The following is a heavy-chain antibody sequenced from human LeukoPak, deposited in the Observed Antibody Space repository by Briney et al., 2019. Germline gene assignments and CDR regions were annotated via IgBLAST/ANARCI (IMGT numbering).Heavy chain of an antibody. D-gene: IGHD3-16*01. CDR3: ARSQRGDTTPYYFDY. V-gene: IGHV5-51*01. J-gene: IGHJ4*02. Sequence: GESLKISCKGSGNSFTSYWIGWVRQMPGKGLEWMGIIYPGDSDTRYSPSFQGHVNISADKSISTAYLQWSSLKASDTAMYYCARSQRGDTTPYYFDYWGQGTLVTVSS. CDR1: GNSFTSYW. CDR2: IYPGDSDT.